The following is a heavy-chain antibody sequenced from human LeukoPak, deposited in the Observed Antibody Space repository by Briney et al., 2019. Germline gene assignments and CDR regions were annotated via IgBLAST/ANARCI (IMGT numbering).Heavy chain of an antibody. CDR3: ARLITGTTTAFDI. CDR1: GGSIRGYY. J-gene: IGHJ3*02. Sequence: SETLSLTCSVYGGSIRGYYWTWTRQPAGKGLEWLGRVYTSGSTHYHPSIKTRLPMSVDTSKNQFSLKLSSVTAADTAAYYCARLITGTTTAFDIWGQGTMVTVSS. CDR2: VYTSGST. V-gene: IGHV4-4*07. D-gene: IGHD1-7*01.